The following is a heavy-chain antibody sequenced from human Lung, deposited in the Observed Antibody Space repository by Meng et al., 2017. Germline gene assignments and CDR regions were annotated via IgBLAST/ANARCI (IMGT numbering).Heavy chain of an antibody. CDR1: GGSFSGYY. CDR2: IIDSGST. V-gene: IGHV4-34*02. J-gene: IGHJ4*02. CDR3: VRRTYSSGWYFDY. D-gene: IGHD6-19*01. Sequence: QGQLQQCGAGLLKPSETLSLTCAVYGGSFSGYYWSWIRQAPGKGLEWIGEIIDSGSTNYNPSLKSRVTISVDTSKNQFSLRVTSVTAADRAVYYCVRRTYSSGWYFDYWGQGTLVTVSS.